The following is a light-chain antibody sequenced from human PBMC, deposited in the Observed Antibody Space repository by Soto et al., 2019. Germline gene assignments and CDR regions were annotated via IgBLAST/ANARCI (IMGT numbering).Light chain of an antibody. Sequence: QSALTQPASVSGSPGQSITISCTGTSSDFGGYNYVSWYQQHPGKAPKLMIYDVSNRPSGVSNRFSGSKSGNTASLTISGLQAEYEADYYCSSYTSSSTRIVFGTGTKVTVL. CDR2: DVS. CDR3: SSYTSSSTRIV. J-gene: IGLJ1*01. V-gene: IGLV2-14*01. CDR1: SSDFGGYNY.